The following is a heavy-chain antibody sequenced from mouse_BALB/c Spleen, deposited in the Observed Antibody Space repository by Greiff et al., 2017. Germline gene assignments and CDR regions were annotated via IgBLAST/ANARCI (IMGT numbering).Heavy chain of an antibody. Sequence: EVQRVESGGGLVQPGGSRKLSCAASGFTFSSFGMHWVRQAPEKGLEWVAYISSGSSTIYYADTVKGRFTISRDNPKNTLFLQMTSLRSEDTAMYYCARFREARGYAMDYWGQGTSVTVSS. V-gene: IGHV5-17*02. CDR2: ISSGSSTI. D-gene: IGHD3-2*02. J-gene: IGHJ4*01. CDR1: GFTFSSFG. CDR3: ARFREARGYAMDY.